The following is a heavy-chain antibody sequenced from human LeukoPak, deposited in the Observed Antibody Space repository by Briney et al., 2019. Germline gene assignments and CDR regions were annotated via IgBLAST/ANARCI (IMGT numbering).Heavy chain of an antibody. CDR1: GFTFSNAW. Sequence: GGPLRLSCAASGFTFSNAWLNWVRQAPGKGLEWVGHIKSKTDGGTTDYAAPVKGRFTISRDDSKNTLFLQMNSLKTEDTAVYYCTLPWGSGSYYDYWGQETLVTVSS. CDR3: TLPWGSGSYYDY. D-gene: IGHD3-10*01. V-gene: IGHV3-15*01. CDR2: IKSKTDGGTT. J-gene: IGHJ4*02.